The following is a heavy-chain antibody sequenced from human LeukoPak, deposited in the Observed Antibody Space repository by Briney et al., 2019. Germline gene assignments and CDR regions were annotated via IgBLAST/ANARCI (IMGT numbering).Heavy chain of an antibody. CDR3: ARQVDSTMALPDY. CDR1: GYTFTSYG. Sequence: ASVKVSCKASGYTFTSYGISRVRQAPGQGLEWMGWISACNGNTNYAQKPQGRVTMTTDTYTSTAYMELRSLRSDDTAVYYCARQVDSTMALPDYWGQGTLVTVSS. CDR2: ISACNGNT. J-gene: IGHJ4*02. V-gene: IGHV1-18*01. D-gene: IGHD3-10*01.